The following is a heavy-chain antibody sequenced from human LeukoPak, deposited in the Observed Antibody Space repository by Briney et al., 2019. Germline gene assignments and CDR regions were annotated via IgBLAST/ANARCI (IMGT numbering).Heavy chain of an antibody. V-gene: IGHV4-59*02. Sequence: PSETLSLTCTVSGDLAISHYWSWIRQPPGKRVVQIGYIYYSGTTNHNPSLKSRVTISVDASKNQFAQKLTSVSAADSAEYYCARDGSGHFDSNGSFEYWGQGTLVTVSS. CDR3: ARDGSGHFDSNGSFEY. D-gene: IGHD3-22*01. CDR2: IYYSGTT. J-gene: IGHJ4*02. CDR1: GDLAISHY.